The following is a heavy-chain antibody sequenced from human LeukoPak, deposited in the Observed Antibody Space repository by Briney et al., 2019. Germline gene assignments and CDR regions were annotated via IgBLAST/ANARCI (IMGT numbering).Heavy chain of an antibody. D-gene: IGHD3-3*01. CDR2: IIPIFGTA. Sequence: GSSVNVSCKASGGTFSSYAISWVRQAPGQGLEWMGGIIPIFGTANYAQKFQGRVTITADESTSTAYMELSSLRSEDTAVYYCARGPTIFGSRGVSPRYMDVWGKGTTVTVSS. V-gene: IGHV1-69*01. J-gene: IGHJ6*03. CDR3: ARGPTIFGSRGVSPRYMDV. CDR1: GGTFSSYA.